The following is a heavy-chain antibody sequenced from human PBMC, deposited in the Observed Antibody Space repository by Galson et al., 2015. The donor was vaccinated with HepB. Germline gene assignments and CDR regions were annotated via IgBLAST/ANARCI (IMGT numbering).Heavy chain of an antibody. D-gene: IGHD6-6*01. J-gene: IGHJ6*02. CDR2: ISSSSSYI. Sequence: SLRLSCAASGFTFSSYSMNWVRQAPGKGLEWVSSISSSSSYIYYADSVKGRFTISRDNAKNSLYLQMKSLRAEDTALYYCARGPVAARPRDYYYGMDVWGQGTTVTVSS. V-gene: IGHV3-21*01. CDR3: ARGPVAARPRDYYYGMDV. CDR1: GFTFSSYS.